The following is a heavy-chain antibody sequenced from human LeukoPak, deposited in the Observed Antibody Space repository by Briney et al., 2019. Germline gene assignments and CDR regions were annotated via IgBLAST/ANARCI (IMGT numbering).Heavy chain of an antibody. Sequence: SETLSLTCAVYGGSFSGYYWSWLRQPPGKGLEWIGEINHSGSTNYNPSLKSRVTISVDTSKNQFPLKLSSVTAADTAVYYCARAYCSSTSCHDYWGQGTLVTVSS. D-gene: IGHD2-2*01. CDR2: INHSGST. J-gene: IGHJ4*02. CDR1: GGSFSGYY. CDR3: ARAYCSSTSCHDY. V-gene: IGHV4-34*01.